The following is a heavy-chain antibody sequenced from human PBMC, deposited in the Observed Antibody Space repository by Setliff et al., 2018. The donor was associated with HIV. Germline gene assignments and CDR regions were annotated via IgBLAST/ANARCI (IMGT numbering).Heavy chain of an antibody. CDR2: IWHDGNNK. Sequence: PGGSLRLSCEASRFTFNNYVMHWVRQAPGKGLEWVAVIWHDGNNKNYADSVKGRFTISRDNSKNTLYLQMNSLKTEDTAVYYCAQNGQRYQMLIASWGQGTLVTVSS. CDR1: RFTFNNYV. CDR3: AQNGQRYQMLIAS. D-gene: IGHD2-2*01. J-gene: IGHJ5*02. V-gene: IGHV3-33*08.